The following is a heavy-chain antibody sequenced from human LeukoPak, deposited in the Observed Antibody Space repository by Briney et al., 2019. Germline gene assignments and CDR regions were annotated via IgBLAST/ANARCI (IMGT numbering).Heavy chain of an antibody. CDR1: GFSVSGYW. CDR2: IKQDGSEK. D-gene: IGHD6-13*01. V-gene: IGHV3-7*01. Sequence: GGSLRLSCAVSGFSVSGYWMTWVRQAPGKGLEWVANIKQDGSEKNYVDSVKGRFTISRDNAENSLFLQMNSLRVEDTAVYYCAREWQGGIAATGTRIEGDYWGQGTLVAVSS. CDR3: AREWQGGIAATGTRIEGDY. J-gene: IGHJ4*02.